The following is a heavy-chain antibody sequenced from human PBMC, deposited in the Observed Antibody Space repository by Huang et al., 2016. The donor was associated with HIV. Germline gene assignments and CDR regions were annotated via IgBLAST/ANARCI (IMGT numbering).Heavy chain of an antibody. Sequence: QVQLVQSGAEVKTPGSSVKVSCKASGGTFSKYAISWVRQAPGQGLEWMGGIIPMLGTPNYESKFQGRVTITADDSTSTTYVEVSSLRSEDTALYYCARGQLGSYGDYDVLYWGQGTLVTVSS. CDR1: GGTFSKYA. J-gene: IGHJ4*02. D-gene: IGHD4-17*01. CDR2: IIPMLGTP. V-gene: IGHV1-69*13. CDR3: ARGQLGSYGDYDVLY.